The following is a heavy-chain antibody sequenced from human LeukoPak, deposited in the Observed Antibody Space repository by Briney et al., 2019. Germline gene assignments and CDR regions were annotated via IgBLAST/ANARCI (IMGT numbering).Heavy chain of an antibody. CDR3: AKDDEILRFLEWSPGGYFDY. CDR1: GFTFSSYA. D-gene: IGHD3-3*01. V-gene: IGHV3-23*01. Sequence: PGGSLRLSCAASGFTFSSYAMSWVRQAPGKGLEWVSAISGSGGSTYYADSVKGRFTISRDNSKNTLYLQMNSLRAEDTAVYYCAKDDEILRFLEWSPGGYFDYWGQGTLVTVSS. CDR2: ISGSGGST. J-gene: IGHJ4*02.